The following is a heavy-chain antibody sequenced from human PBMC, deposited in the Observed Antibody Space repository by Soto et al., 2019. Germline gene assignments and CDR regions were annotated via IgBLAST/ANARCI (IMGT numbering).Heavy chain of an antibody. V-gene: IGHV3-48*02. Sequence: EVQLVESGGGLVQPGGSLRLSCAASGFTFSSYSMNWVRQAPEKGLEWVSYISSRSSTIYYADSVKGRFTISRDKAKNSLYLQMNSLRDEDTAVYYCARDQGAAWFGRHFDLWGRGTLVTVSS. CDR1: GFTFSSYS. J-gene: IGHJ2*01. D-gene: IGHD3-10*01. CDR2: ISSRSSTI. CDR3: ARDQGAAWFGRHFDL.